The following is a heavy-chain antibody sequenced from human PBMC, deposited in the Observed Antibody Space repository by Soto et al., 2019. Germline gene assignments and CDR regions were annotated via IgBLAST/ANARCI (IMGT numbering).Heavy chain of an antibody. D-gene: IGHD3-22*01. CDR3: ASGRYYDSSGYFRMEFDP. J-gene: IGHJ5*02. Sequence: TLSLTCAVYGGSFSGYYWSWIRQPPGKGLEWIGEINHSGSTNYNPSLKSRVTISVDTSKNQFSLKLSSVTAADTAVYYCASGRYYDSSGYFRMEFDPWGQGTLVTVSS. V-gene: IGHV4-34*01. CDR1: GGSFSGYY. CDR2: INHSGST.